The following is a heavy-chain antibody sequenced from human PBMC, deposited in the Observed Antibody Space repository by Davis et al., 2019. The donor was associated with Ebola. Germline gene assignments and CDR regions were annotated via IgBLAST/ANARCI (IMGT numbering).Heavy chain of an antibody. CDR3: ARDIGELFPYYYYYYGMDV. D-gene: IGHD3-10*01. CDR1: GYTFTSYG. V-gene: IGHV1-18*01. CDR2: ISAYNGNT. Sequence: ASVKVSCKASGYTFTSYGISWVRQAPGQGLEWMGWISAYNGNTNYAQKLQGRVTMTTDTSTSTAYMELRSLRSDDTAVYYCARDIGELFPYYYYYYGMDVWGKGTTVTVSS. J-gene: IGHJ6*04.